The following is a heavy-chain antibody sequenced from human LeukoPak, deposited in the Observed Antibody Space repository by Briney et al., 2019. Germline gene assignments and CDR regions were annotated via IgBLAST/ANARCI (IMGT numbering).Heavy chain of an antibody. CDR2: ISGSGGST. Sequence: GGSLRLSCAASGFTFSSYGMSWVRQAPGKGLEGVSAISGSGGSTYYADSVKGRFTISRDNSKNTLYLQMNSLRAEDTAVYYCAKVLSGSYPYYFDYWGQGTLVTVSS. D-gene: IGHD1-26*01. CDR3: AKVLSGSYPYYFDY. CDR1: GFTFSSYG. V-gene: IGHV3-23*01. J-gene: IGHJ4*02.